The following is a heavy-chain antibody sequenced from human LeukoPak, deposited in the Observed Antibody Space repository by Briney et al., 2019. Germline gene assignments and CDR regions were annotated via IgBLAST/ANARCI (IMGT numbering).Heavy chain of an antibody. CDR2: IYYSGST. D-gene: IGHD5-18*01. CDR3: ARYTAMVNDAFDI. Sequence: SETLSLTCTVSGGSISTSNYYWGWIRQPPGKGLEWIGSIYYSGSTYYNPSLKSRVTISVDTSKNQFSLKLSSVTAADTAVYYCARYTAMVNDAFDIWGQGTMVTVSS. CDR1: GGSISTSNYY. J-gene: IGHJ3*02. V-gene: IGHV4-39*01.